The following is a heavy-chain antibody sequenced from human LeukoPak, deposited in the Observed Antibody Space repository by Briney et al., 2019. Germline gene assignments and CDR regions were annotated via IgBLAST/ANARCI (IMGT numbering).Heavy chain of an antibody. CDR2: IWYDGSNK. Sequence: GSLRLSCAASGFTFSSYGMHWDRQAPGKGLEWVAVIWYDGSNKYYADSVKGRFTISRDNSKNTLYLQMNSLRAEDTAVYYCARDPGSSGWYDYYFDYWGQGTLVTVSS. CDR1: GFTFSSYG. V-gene: IGHV3-33*01. D-gene: IGHD6-19*01. J-gene: IGHJ4*02. CDR3: ARDPGSSGWYDYYFDY.